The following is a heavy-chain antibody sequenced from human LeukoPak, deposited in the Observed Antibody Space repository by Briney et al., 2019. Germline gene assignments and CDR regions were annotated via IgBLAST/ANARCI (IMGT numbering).Heavy chain of an antibody. V-gene: IGHV3-13*01. Sequence: TGGSLRLSCAASGFTFSSYDMHWVRQATGKGLEWVSAIGTTGDTFYPGSVKGRFTISRENAKNSLYLQMNSLRAGDTAVYYCAREYRSSSGRAFDYWGQGTLVTVSS. CDR3: AREYRSSSGRAFDY. J-gene: IGHJ4*02. D-gene: IGHD6-6*01. CDR1: GFTFSSYD. CDR2: IGTTGDT.